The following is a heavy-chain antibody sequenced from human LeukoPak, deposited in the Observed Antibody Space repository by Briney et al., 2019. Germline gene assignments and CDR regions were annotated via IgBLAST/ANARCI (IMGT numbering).Heavy chain of an antibody. CDR2: IYRGGST. CDR3: ARDRDTAAFDY. D-gene: IGHD5-18*01. V-gene: IGHV3-66*01. CDR1: GFTVSSNY. Sequence: GGSLRLSCAASGFTVSSNYMSWVRQAPGKGLEWVSVIYRGGSTYYGDSVKGRFTISRDNSKNTLYLQMNSLRAEDTAVYYCARDRDTAAFDYWGQGTLVTVSS. J-gene: IGHJ4*02.